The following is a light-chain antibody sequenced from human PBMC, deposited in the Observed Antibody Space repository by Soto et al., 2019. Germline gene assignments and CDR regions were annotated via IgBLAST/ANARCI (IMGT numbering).Light chain of an antibody. CDR3: QQYNNWPPLT. Sequence: EIVMTQSPATLSVSPRERATLSCRASQSVSSNLAWYQQKPGQAPRLLIYGASTRATGIPARFSGSGSGTEFTLTISSLQSEDFAVYSCQQYNNWPPLTFGGGTKVEIK. CDR2: GAS. J-gene: IGKJ4*01. CDR1: QSVSSN. V-gene: IGKV3-15*01.